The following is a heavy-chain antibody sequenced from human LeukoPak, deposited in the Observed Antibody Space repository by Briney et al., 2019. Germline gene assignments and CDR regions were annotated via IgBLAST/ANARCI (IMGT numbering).Heavy chain of an antibody. Sequence: VASVKVSCKASGYTFTSYGISWVRQAPGQGLEWMGWISAYNGNTNYAQKLQGRVTMTTDTSTSTAYMELRSLRSDDTAVYYCARDTPSREYYDSSGLDYWGQGTLVTVSS. V-gene: IGHV1-18*01. D-gene: IGHD3-22*01. J-gene: IGHJ4*02. CDR2: ISAYNGNT. CDR1: GYTFTSYG. CDR3: ARDTPSREYYDSSGLDY.